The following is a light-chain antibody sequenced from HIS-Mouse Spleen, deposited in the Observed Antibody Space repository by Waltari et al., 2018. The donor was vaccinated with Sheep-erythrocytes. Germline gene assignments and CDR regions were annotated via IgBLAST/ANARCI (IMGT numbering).Light chain of an antibody. CDR3: CSYAGSSTWV. CDR2: EGS. J-gene: IGLJ3*02. Sequence: QSALTHPASVSGSPGQSITISCTGTSSDVGSYNLGSWYQQHPGKAPELMIYEGSKRPSGVCNRFSGSKSGNTASLTISGLQAEDEADYYCCSYAGSSTWVFGGGTKLTVL. CDR1: SSDVGSYNL. V-gene: IGLV2-23*01.